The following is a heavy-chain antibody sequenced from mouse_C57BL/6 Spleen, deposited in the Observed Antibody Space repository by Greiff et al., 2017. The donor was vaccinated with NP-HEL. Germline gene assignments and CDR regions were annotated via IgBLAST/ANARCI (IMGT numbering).Heavy chain of an antibody. CDR3: ARTYYGSRGGAWFAY. Sequence: VQLQQSGPELVKPGASVKMSCKASGYTFTDYNMHWVKQSHGKSLEWIGYINPNNGGTSYNQKFKGKATLTVNKSSSTAYMELRSLTSEDSAVYYWARTYYGSRGGAWFAYWGQGTLVTVSA. CDR2: INPNNGGT. J-gene: IGHJ3*01. D-gene: IGHD1-1*01. CDR1: GYTFTDYN. V-gene: IGHV1-22*01.